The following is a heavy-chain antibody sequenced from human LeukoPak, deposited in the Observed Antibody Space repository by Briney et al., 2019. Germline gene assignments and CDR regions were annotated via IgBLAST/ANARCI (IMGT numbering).Heavy chain of an antibody. CDR2: INPGDSDT. D-gene: IGHD4-23*01. V-gene: IGHV5-51*01. CDR1: GYTSSSHW. Sequence: GESLKIPCQGSGYTSSSHWIGRVRQMPGKGLEWMGIINPGDSDTRYSPSFEGQVTISAEQSVSTAYLPWSSPKASGAAMHFCARTSGGNLLKPFDLWAQGTLDSVSS. CDR3: ARTSGGNLLKPFDL. J-gene: IGHJ4*02.